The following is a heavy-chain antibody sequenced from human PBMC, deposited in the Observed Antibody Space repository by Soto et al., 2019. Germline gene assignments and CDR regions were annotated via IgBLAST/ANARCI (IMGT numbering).Heavy chain of an antibody. Sequence: EVQLVESGGGLVQPGGSLRLSCAASGFTFSSYWMHWVRQAPGKGLVWVSRINSDGSSTSYADSVKGRFTISSDNAKNTLYLQMNSLRAEDTAVYYCARDPLGWNHEYFQHWGQGTLVTVSS. V-gene: IGHV3-74*01. CDR3: ARDPLGWNHEYFQH. J-gene: IGHJ1*01. CDR2: INSDGSST. D-gene: IGHD1-1*01. CDR1: GFTFSSYW.